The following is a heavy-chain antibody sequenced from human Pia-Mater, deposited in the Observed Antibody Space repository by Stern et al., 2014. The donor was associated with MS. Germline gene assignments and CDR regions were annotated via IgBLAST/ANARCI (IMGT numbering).Heavy chain of an antibody. V-gene: IGHV1-69*06. CDR1: GDTFTDYA. D-gene: IGHD1-1*01. Sequence: VQLVESGAEVKKPGSSVKVSCKASGDTFTDYAISWVRQAPGQGPEWMGGITHIFNSADYAQKFQGRLTITADKSRSTAYMELSSLTSEDTAVYYCAREVGSLAMDVWGQGTTVIVSS. CDR3: AREVGSLAMDV. CDR2: ITHIFNSA. J-gene: IGHJ6*01.